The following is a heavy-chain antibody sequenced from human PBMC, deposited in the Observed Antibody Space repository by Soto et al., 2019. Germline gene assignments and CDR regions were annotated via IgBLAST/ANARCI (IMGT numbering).Heavy chain of an antibody. V-gene: IGHV3-30*18. J-gene: IGHJ4*02. CDR3: AKVTPQWLPNMYYFDY. Sequence: GGSLRLSCAASGFTFSSYGMRWVRQAPGKGLEWVAGISYDGSNKYYADSVKGRFTISRDNSKNTLYLQMNSLRAEDTAVYYCAKVTPQWLPNMYYFDYWGQGTLVTVSS. CDR1: GFTFSSYG. CDR2: ISYDGSNK. D-gene: IGHD6-19*01.